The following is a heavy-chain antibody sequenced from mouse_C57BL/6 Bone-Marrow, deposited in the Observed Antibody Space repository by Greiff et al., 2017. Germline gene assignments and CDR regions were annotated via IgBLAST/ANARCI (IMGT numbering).Heavy chain of an antibody. D-gene: IGHD2-4*01. Sequence: QVQLKESGAELARPGASVKLSCKASGYTFTSYGISWVKQRTGQGLAWIGEIYPRSGNTYYNEKFKGKATLTADQSSSTAYMELRSLTSEDSAVYFCARGRRYDYDPSWFAYWGQGTLVTVSA. J-gene: IGHJ3*01. CDR2: IYPRSGNT. CDR1: GYTFTSYG. V-gene: IGHV1-81*01. CDR3: ARGRRYDYDPSWFAY.